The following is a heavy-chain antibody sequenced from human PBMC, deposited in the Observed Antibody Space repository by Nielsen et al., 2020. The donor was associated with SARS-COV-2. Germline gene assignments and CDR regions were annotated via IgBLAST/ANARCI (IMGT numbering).Heavy chain of an antibody. CDR2: LYYSGST. Sequence: WIRQPPGKGLEWIGYLYYSGSTNYNPSLKSRITMSVDTSKNQFSLTLSSVTAADTAVYFCARGKRSYSGTFLSYYYYYYMDVWGKGTTVTVSS. D-gene: IGHD1-14*01. V-gene: IGHV4-59*12. J-gene: IGHJ6*03. CDR3: ARGKRSYSGTFLSYYYYYYMDV.